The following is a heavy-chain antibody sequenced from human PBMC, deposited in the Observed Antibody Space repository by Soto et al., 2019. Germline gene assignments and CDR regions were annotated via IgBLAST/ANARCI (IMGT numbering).Heavy chain of an antibody. CDR1: GGSISSGGYY. D-gene: IGHD6-6*01. CDR2: IYYSGST. J-gene: IGHJ6*02. CDR3: ARVRSSSSPSYYGMDV. Sequence: NPSETLSLTCTVSGGSISSGGYYWSWIRQHPGKGLEWIGYIYYSGSTYYNPSLKSRVTISVDTSKNQFSLKLSSVTAADTAVYYCARVRSSSSPSYYGMDVWGQGTTVTVSS. V-gene: IGHV4-31*03.